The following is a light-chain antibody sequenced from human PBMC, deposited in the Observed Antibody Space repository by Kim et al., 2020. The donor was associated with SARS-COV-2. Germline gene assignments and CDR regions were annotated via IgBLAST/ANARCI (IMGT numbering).Light chain of an antibody. V-gene: IGKV3-20*01. CDR1: QSISSDY. CDR2: GAS. Sequence: EIVLTQSPGTLSLSPGERATLSCRASQSISSDYLAWYQQNHGQAPRLLIYGASNRATGIPDRFSGSGSGTDFTLTISRLEPEDFAVYYCHHYGRSEDTFGQGTKLEI. CDR3: HHYGRSEDT. J-gene: IGKJ2*01.